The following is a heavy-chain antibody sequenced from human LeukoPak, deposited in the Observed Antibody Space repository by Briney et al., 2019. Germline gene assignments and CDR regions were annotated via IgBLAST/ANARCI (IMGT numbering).Heavy chain of an antibody. D-gene: IGHD6-6*01. J-gene: IGHJ4*02. CDR2: ISAYNGNT. Sequence: ASVKVSCKASGYTFTSYGISWVRQAPGQGLEWMGWISAYNGNTNYAQKFQGRVTMTRDMSTSTVYMELSSLRSEDTAVYYCAREAARLSGYFDYWGQGTLVTVSS. CDR3: AREAARLSGYFDY. CDR1: GYTFTSYG. V-gene: IGHV1-18*01.